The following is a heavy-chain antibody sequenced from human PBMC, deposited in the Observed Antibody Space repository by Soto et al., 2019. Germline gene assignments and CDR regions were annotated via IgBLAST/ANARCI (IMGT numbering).Heavy chain of an antibody. CDR3: ARGGADPMDVGAFDI. CDR2: IYPGDSDT. V-gene: IGHV5-51*01. Sequence: GESRKISCKGSGYSFTSYWIGWVRQMPGKGLEWMGIIYPGDSDTRYSPSFQGQVTISADKSISTAYLQWSSLKASDTAMYYRARGGADPMDVGAFDIWGQGTMVTVSS. J-gene: IGHJ3*02. CDR1: GYSFTSYW. D-gene: IGHD2-2*03.